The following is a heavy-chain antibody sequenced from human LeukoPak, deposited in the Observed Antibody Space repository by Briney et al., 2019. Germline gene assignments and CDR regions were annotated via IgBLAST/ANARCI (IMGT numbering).Heavy chain of an antibody. CDR3: ANTYGSWGNFDT. D-gene: IGHD3-10*01. Sequence: GGSLRLSCAASGFTFSSYAMHWVRQAPGKGLEWVAVISYDGSNKYYADSVKGRFTISRDNSKNTLYLQMNSLRAEDTAVYYCANTYGSWGNFDTWGQGTLVTVSS. CDR1: GFTFSSYA. CDR2: ISYDGSNK. J-gene: IGHJ4*02. V-gene: IGHV3-30*04.